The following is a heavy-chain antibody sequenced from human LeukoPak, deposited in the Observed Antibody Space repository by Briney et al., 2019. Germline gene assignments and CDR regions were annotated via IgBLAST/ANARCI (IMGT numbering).Heavy chain of an antibody. V-gene: IGHV4-59*08. CDR1: GGSISSYY. Sequence: SETLSLTCTVSGGSISSYYWNWIRQPPGKGLEWIGYIYYSGSTDYNPSLKSRVTISVETSKNRFSLKLSSVTAADTAVYYCARGTTYYDILTGYYTGYFDYWGQGTLVTVSS. J-gene: IGHJ4*02. CDR2: IYYSGST. D-gene: IGHD3-9*01. CDR3: ARGTTYYDILTGYYTGYFDY.